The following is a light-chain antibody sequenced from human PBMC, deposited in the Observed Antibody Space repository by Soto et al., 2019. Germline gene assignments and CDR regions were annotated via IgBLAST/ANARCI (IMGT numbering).Light chain of an antibody. CDR2: AAS. V-gene: IGKV1-6*01. CDR1: QGIRND. CDR3: LQDYNYPYT. Sequence: AILMTQSPSSLSACVGDRVTITCRASQGIRNDLGWYQQKPGKAPKLLIYAASSLQSGVPSRFSGSGSGTDFTLTISSLQPEDFATYYCLQDYNYPYTFGQGTKLEIK. J-gene: IGKJ2*01.